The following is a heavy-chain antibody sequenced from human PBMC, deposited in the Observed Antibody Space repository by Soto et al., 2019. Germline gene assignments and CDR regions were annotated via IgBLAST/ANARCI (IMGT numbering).Heavy chain of an antibody. CDR3: ARHSYCSGGSCYHGIAFDI. V-gene: IGHV4-39*01. CDR2: IYYSGST. CDR1: GGSTSSSSYY. D-gene: IGHD2-15*01. J-gene: IGHJ3*02. Sequence: NPSXTLSLTCTVSGGSTSSSSYYCGWILQPPGKWLEWIGSIYYSGSTYYNPSLKSRVTISVDTSENQFSLKLSSVTAADTAVYYCARHSYCSGGSCYHGIAFDIWGQGTMVTVSS.